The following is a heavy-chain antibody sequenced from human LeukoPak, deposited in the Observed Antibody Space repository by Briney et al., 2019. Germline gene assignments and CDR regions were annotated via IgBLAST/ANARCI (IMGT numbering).Heavy chain of an antibody. Sequence: ASVKVSRQVSGYTLTELSMHWVRPPPGKGLAWMGGFDHEDGETIYAQKFQGRVTMNEDTSTDTAYMELSSLRSEDTAVYYCATSPYSSGPFDYWGQGTLVTVSS. J-gene: IGHJ4*02. CDR2: FDHEDGET. D-gene: IGHD6-19*01. CDR1: GYTLTELS. CDR3: ATSPYSSGPFDY. V-gene: IGHV1-24*01.